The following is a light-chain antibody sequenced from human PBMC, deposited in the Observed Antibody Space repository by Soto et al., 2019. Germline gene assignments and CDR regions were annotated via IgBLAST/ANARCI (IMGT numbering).Light chain of an antibody. Sequence: DIQMTQSPSSLSASVGDRVTITCQASQDINNYLSWFHQKTGKAPKVLIYDASNLKTGVSSRFSGSGSGTDFTFTISSLQPEDIATYYCQQSDYLPPPFGPGTKVDIK. J-gene: IGKJ3*01. CDR2: DAS. CDR3: QQSDYLPPP. CDR1: QDINNY. V-gene: IGKV1-33*01.